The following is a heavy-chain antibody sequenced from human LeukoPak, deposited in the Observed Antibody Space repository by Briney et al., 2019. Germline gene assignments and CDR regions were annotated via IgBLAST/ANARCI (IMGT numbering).Heavy chain of an antibody. CDR3: ARGTSPFDP. CDR2: VTSSSSTI. V-gene: IGHV3-48*02. Sequence: TGGSLRLSGVASGFIFSSYSMNWVRQAPGKGPEWISYVTSSSSTIYYADSVKGRFTISRDNAKNSLYLQMNSLRDEDTALYYCARGTSPFDPWGRGTLVTVSS. J-gene: IGHJ5*02. CDR1: GFIFSSYS.